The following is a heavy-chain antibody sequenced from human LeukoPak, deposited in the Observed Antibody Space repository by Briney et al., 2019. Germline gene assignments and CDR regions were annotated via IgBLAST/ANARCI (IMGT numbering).Heavy chain of an antibody. Sequence: PSETLSLTCTVAGGSISSGYYWGWIRQPPVKGLEWIGSIYHSGSTYYNPSLKSRVTISVDTSKNQFSLKLSSVTAADTAVYYCARKEWLLGFDPWGQGTLVTVSS. CDR3: ARKEWLLGFDP. D-gene: IGHD3-3*01. CDR2: IYHSGST. V-gene: IGHV4-38-2*02. J-gene: IGHJ5*02. CDR1: GGSISSGYY.